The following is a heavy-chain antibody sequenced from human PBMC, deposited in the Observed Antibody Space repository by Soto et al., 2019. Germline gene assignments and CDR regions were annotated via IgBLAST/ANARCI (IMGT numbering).Heavy chain of an antibody. CDR2: IWYDGSNK. J-gene: IGHJ6*02. V-gene: IGHV3-33*01. D-gene: IGHD3-10*01. CDR3: ARYGPHYGMDV. CDR1: GFTFSSYG. Sequence: GGSLRLSCAASGFTFSSYGMYWVRQAPGEGLEWVAVIWYDGSNKYYADSVKGRFTISRDNTKNTQFLQMNSRRAEDTALYYCARYGPHYGMDVWGQGTTVTVSS.